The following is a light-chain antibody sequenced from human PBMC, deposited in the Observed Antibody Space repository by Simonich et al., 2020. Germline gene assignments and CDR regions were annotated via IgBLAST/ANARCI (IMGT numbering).Light chain of an antibody. CDR1: QSVLYSSNNKNY. CDR3: QQYYSTLYT. CDR2: WAS. Sequence: DIVMTQSPDPLAVSLGERATINCKSSQSVLYSSNNKNYLAWYQQKPGQSPKLLIYWASTRESGVPDRFRGSGSGTDFTLTISSLQAEDVAVYYCQQYYSTLYTFGQGTKLEIK. V-gene: IGKV4-1*01. J-gene: IGKJ2*01.